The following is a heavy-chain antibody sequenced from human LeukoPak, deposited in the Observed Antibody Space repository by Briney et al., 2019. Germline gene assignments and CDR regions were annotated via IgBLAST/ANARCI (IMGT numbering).Heavy chain of an antibody. V-gene: IGHV4-34*01. CDR2: INHSGST. CDR3: TRASSGYYYEFDY. Sequence: SETLSLTCAVYGGSFSGYYWSWIRQPPGKGLEWIGEINHSGSTNYNPSLKSRVTISVDTSKNQFSLKLSSVTAADTAVYYCTRASSGYYYEFDYWGQGTLVTVSS. D-gene: IGHD3-22*01. J-gene: IGHJ4*02. CDR1: GGSFSGYY.